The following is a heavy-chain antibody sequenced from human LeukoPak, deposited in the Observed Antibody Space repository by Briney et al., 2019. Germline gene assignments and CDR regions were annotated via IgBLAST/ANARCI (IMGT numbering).Heavy chain of an antibody. V-gene: IGHV4-39*07. D-gene: IGHD3-22*01. Sequence: SETLSLTCTVSGGSISSSSYYWGWIRQPPGKGLEWIGSIYYSGSTYYNPSLKSRVTISVDTSKNQFSLKLSSVTAADTAVYYCARPRGYDSSDYYNAWGQGTLVTVSS. CDR2: IYYSGST. J-gene: IGHJ5*02. CDR1: GGSISSSSYY. CDR3: ARPRGYDSSDYYNA.